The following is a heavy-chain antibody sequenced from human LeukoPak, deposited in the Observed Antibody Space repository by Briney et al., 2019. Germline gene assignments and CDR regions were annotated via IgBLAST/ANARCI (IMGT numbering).Heavy chain of an antibody. CDR2: INPGGGST. CDR1: GYTFTGYY. V-gene: IGHV1-46*01. J-gene: IGHJ4*02. Sequence: ASVRVSCKASGYTFTGYYMHWVRQAPGQGLEWMGIINPGGGSTGYAQKFQGRVSMTSDTSTSTLYMQLSSLRSEDTAVFYCVRGDSSGYSAFAYWGQGTLVTVSP. CDR3: VRGDSSGYSAFAY. D-gene: IGHD3-22*01.